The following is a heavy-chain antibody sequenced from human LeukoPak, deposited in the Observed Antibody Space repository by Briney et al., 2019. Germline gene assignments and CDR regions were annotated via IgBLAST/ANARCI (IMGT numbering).Heavy chain of an antibody. V-gene: IGHV3-7*01. CDR1: GFTFSSYW. J-gene: IGHJ4*02. CDR3: ARALTGSLLDY. CDR2: IKQDGSEK. Sequence: GGSLRLSCAASGFTFSSYWMSWVRQAPGKGLEWVANIKQDGSEKYYVDSVKGRFTISRDNAKNSLYLQINSLRAEDTAVYYCARALTGSLLDYWGQGTLVTVSS. D-gene: IGHD7-27*01.